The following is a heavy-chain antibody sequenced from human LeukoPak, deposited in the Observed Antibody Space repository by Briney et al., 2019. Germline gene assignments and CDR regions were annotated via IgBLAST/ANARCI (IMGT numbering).Heavy chain of an antibody. J-gene: IGHJ4*02. CDR3: ARAGVYGGSDLTTDY. V-gene: IGHV4-31*03. Sequence: SETLSLTCTVSGGSISSGGYYWSWIRQHPGKGLEWIGYIYYSGSTYYNPSLKSRVTISVDTSKNQFSLKLSSVTAADTAVYYCARAGVYGGSDLTTDYWGQGTLVTVSS. CDR2: IYYSGST. CDR1: GGSISSGGYY. D-gene: IGHD1-26*01.